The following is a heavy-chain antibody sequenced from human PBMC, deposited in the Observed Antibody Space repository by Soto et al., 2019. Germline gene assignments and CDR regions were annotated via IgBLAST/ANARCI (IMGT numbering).Heavy chain of an antibody. Sequence: QVYLVQSGAEVRRPGASVKVSCTAFGSILTGYSLHWVRQAPGQGLEWMGWIDPHSGATNSAERFHGRVSMTRDTSISAAYRELRRRISDDTAGYYFARVYGSSPNMELRFGMDVWGQGATSSVSS. D-gene: IGHD6-13*01. V-gene: IGHV1-2*02. CDR1: GSILTGYS. CDR2: IDPHSGAT. CDR3: ARVYGSSPNMELRFGMDV. J-gene: IGHJ6*02.